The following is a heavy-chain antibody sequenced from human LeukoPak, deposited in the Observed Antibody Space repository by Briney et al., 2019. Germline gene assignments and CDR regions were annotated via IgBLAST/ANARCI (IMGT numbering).Heavy chain of an antibody. V-gene: IGHV4-4*02. D-gene: IGHD6-13*01. CDR3: ATGVHGIAAAGDYYFDY. J-gene: IGHJ4*02. Sequence: SGTLSLTCAVSGGSISSSNWWSWVRQPPGKGLEWIGEIYHSGSTNYNPSLKSRVTISVDKSKHQFTLKLSSVTAADTAVYYCATGVHGIAAAGDYYFDYWGQGTLVTVSS. CDR2: IYHSGST. CDR1: GGSISSSNW.